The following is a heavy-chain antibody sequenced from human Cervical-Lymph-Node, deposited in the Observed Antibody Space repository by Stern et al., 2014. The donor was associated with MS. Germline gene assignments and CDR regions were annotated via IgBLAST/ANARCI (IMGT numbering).Heavy chain of an antibody. V-gene: IGHV4-61*02. CDR2: IYTSGST. D-gene: IGHD3-22*01. Sequence: VQLVESGPGLVKPSQTLSLTCTVSGGSFRSDNYYWSWIRQPAGKGLEWIGHIYTSGSTKYNPSLKSRVTISVDTSKKQFSLKLSSVTAADTAVYYCARARVITMIPFDYWGQGTLVTVSS. J-gene: IGHJ4*02. CDR3: ARARVITMIPFDY. CDR1: GGSFRSDNYY.